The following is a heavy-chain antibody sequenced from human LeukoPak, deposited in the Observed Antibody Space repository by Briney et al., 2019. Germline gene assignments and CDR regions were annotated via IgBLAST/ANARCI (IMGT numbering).Heavy chain of an antibody. CDR3: ARENSVAGYPYYFDY. D-gene: IGHD6-19*01. Sequence: GGSLRLSCAASGFTFSSYAMHWVRQAPGKGLEYVSAISSNGGSTYYANSVKGRFTISRDNSKNTLYLQMGSLRAEDMAVYYCARENSVAGYPYYFDYWGQGTLVTVSS. V-gene: IGHV3-64*01. CDR1: GFTFSSYA. CDR2: ISSNGGST. J-gene: IGHJ4*02.